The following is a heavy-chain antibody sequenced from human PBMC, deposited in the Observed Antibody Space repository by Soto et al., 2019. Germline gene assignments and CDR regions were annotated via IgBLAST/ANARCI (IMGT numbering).Heavy chain of an antibody. Sequence: PGGSLRLSCAASGFTFSSYAMSWVRQAPGKGLEWVSAISGSGGSTYYADSVKVRFTISRDNSKNTLHLQMNSLRAEDTAVYYCAKDLDNYDILTGYGDYWGQGTLVTVSS. D-gene: IGHD3-9*01. CDR1: GFTFSSYA. V-gene: IGHV3-23*01. J-gene: IGHJ4*02. CDR2: ISGSGGST. CDR3: AKDLDNYDILTGYGDY.